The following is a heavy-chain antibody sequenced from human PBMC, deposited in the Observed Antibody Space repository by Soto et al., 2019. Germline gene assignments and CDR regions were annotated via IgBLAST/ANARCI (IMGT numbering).Heavy chain of an antibody. J-gene: IGHJ6*03. CDR3: ARVEGGYDRPKVGVVAATHLRDDMDV. CDR1: GGSISNYY. V-gene: IGHV4-59*08. CDR2: FYYTGIT. D-gene: IGHD2-15*01. Sequence: SETLSLTCTVSGGSISNYYWSWIRQPPGKGLEWIGYFYYTGITNYNPSLKSRISMSVDTSKNQFSLKLSSVTAADTAVYYCARVEGGYDRPKVGVVAATHLRDDMDVWGKGTTVNVSS.